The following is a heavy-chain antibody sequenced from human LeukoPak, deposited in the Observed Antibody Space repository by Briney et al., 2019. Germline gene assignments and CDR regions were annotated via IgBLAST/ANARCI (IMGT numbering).Heavy chain of an antibody. V-gene: IGHV4-4*07. Sequence: SETLSLTCTVSGGSISSYYWSWIRQPAGKGLEWIGRIYISGSTTYNPSLKSRVTMSVDTSKNQLSLMMSSVTAADTAVYYCARDCSSISCYAGDRPVASTRWFDPWGQGTLVTVSS. CDR3: ARDCSSISCYAGDRPVASTRWFDP. D-gene: IGHD2-2*01. J-gene: IGHJ5*02. CDR1: GGSISSYY. CDR2: IYISGST.